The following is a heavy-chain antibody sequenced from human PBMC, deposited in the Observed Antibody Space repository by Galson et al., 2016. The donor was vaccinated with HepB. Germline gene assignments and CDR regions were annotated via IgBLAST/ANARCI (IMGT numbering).Heavy chain of an antibody. CDR2: IKEDGSKE. CDR1: GFSFSSSW. CDR3: ARDRTDHGSGTYGHDS. J-gene: IGHJ4*02. D-gene: IGHD3-16*01. V-gene: IGHV3-7*03. Sequence: SLRLSCAASGFSFSSSWMSWVRQAPGKGLEWVANIKEDGSKEYDVDSVKGRFTVSRDNAKNSLYLQMNNLRAEDTAMYYCARDRTDHGSGTYGHDSWGQGTLVTVSP.